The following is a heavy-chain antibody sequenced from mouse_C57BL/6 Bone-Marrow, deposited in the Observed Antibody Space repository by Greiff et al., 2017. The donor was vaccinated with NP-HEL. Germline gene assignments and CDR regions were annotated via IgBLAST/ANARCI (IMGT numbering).Heavy chain of an antibody. J-gene: IGHJ3*01. CDR1: GFTFSSYA. CDR2: ISDGGSYT. Sequence: EVKVVESGGGLVKPGGSLKLSCAASGFTFSSYAMSWVRQTPEKRLEWVATISDGGSYTYYQDNVKGRFTISRDNAKNNLYMQMSHLKSQDTAMYYCARDQDYYSSSYEFAYWGQGTLVTVSA. D-gene: IGHD1-1*01. CDR3: ARDQDYYSSSYEFAY. V-gene: IGHV5-4*01.